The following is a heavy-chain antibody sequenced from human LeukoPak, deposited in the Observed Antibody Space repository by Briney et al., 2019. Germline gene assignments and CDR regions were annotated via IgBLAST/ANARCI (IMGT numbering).Heavy chain of an antibody. CDR1: GCTFSTYV. CDR2: IWYDGSNQ. D-gene: IGHD5-12*01. CDR3: ARDHGYSGYDSYFDC. J-gene: IGHJ4*02. Sequence: PGGSLRLTCAASGCTFSTYVMHWVRQAPGKGLEWVAVIWYDGSNQHYADSVKGRFTISRNNSKNTLYLQMISLRAEDTAVYYCARDHGYSGYDSYFDCWGQGTLVTVSS. V-gene: IGHV3-33*01.